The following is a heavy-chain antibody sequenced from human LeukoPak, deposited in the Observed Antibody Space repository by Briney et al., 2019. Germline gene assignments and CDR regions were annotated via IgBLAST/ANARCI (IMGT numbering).Heavy chain of an antibody. CDR3: ARGVEPLAANTLAY. D-gene: IGHD1-14*01. V-gene: IGHV3-53*01. CDR1: GFTFITND. Sequence: GGSLRLSCAASGFTFITNDMTWVRQAPGKGLEWVSVLYSDGNTKYADSVQGRYTISRDNSKNTLYLEMNSLSPDDTAVYYCARGVEPLAANTLAYWGQGTLVTVSS. CDR2: LYSDGNT. J-gene: IGHJ4*02.